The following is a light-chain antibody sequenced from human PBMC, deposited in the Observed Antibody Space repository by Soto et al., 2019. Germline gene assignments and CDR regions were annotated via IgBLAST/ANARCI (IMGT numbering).Light chain of an antibody. J-gene: IGKJ3*01. CDR1: QSGSRY. CDR3: PHRGNLLIP. V-gene: IGKV3-11*01. CDR2: DAS. Sequence: LTISVVAVSLSPGDRATLSCRASQSGSRYFDWYQQKPGQAPRLLIYDASNRATGIPARFSGSGSGTGFTLTISSLEAEDFILYCSPHRGNLLIPFGPGTRLDIK.